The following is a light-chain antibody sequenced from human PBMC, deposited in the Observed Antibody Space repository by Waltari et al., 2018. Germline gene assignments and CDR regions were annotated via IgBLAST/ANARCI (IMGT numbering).Light chain of an antibody. Sequence: QSVLTQPPSASGTPGQRVTIPSSGSSSTIGSHYVPWSQQLPGTAPKLLISRNNQRPSGVPDRFSGSKSGTSASLAISGLRSEDEADYFCAAWDDSLSAWVFGGGTKLTVL. CDR2: RNN. CDR1: SSTIGSHY. CDR3: AAWDDSLSAWV. J-gene: IGLJ3*02. V-gene: IGLV1-47*01.